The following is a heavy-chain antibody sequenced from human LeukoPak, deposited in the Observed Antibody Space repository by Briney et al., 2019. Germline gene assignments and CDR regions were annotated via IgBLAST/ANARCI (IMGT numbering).Heavy chain of an antibody. CDR1: GGSISSYY. Sequence: SETLSLTCTVSGGSISSYYWSWIRQPAGKGLEWIGRIYTSGSTNYNPSLKSRVTMSVDTSKNQFSLKLSSVTAADTAVYYCARDEHYDDSSGYSKPLDSWGQGTLVTVSS. CDR2: IYTSGST. D-gene: IGHD3-22*01. J-gene: IGHJ4*02. CDR3: ARDEHYDDSSGYSKPLDS. V-gene: IGHV4-4*07.